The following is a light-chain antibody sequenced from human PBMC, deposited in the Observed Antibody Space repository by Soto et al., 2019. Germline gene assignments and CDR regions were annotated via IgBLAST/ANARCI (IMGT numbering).Light chain of an antibody. V-gene: IGKV3-11*01. Sequence: EIGLTQSPGTLSLSPGARATLSCRASQSVSSYLAWYQQKPGQAPRLLIYDASNRATGIPARFSGSGSGTDFTLTISSLEPEDFAVYYCQQRSNWPPTFGGGTKVDIK. CDR2: DAS. CDR1: QSVSSY. CDR3: QQRSNWPPT. J-gene: IGKJ4*01.